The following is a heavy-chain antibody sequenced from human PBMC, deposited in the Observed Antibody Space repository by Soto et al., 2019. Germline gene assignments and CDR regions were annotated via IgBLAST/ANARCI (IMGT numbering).Heavy chain of an antibody. CDR2: IYYSGST. J-gene: IGHJ4*02. CDR3: ARVFDYGDYYFDY. D-gene: IGHD4-17*01. V-gene: IGHV4-59*01. CDR1: GGSISSYY. Sequence: SETLSLTCTVSGGSISSYYWSWIRQPPGKGLEWIGYIYYSGSTNYNPSLKSRVTISVDTSKNQFSLKLSSVTAADTAVYYCARVFDYGDYYFDYSGQGTLVTVSS.